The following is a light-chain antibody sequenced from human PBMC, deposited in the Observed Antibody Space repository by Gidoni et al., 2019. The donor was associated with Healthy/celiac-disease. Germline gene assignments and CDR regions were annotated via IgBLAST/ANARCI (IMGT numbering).Light chain of an antibody. CDR2: QDS. CDR1: NLGDKY. J-gene: IGLJ2*01. Sequence: SYELTQPPSVSVSQGQTASITCSGDNLGDKYACWYQQKPGQSPVLVIYQDSKRPSGIPDRFSGSNSGNTATLTISGTQAMDEADYYCQAWDSSTVVFGGGTKLTV. V-gene: IGLV3-1*01. CDR3: QAWDSSTVV.